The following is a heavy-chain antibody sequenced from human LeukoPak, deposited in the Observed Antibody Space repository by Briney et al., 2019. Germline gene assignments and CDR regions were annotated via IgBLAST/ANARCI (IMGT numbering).Heavy chain of an antibody. CDR1: GFSFDTYA. J-gene: IGHJ4*02. D-gene: IGHD3-10*01. V-gene: IGHV3-33*07. CDR2: IWHDGSHK. Sequence: GGSLRLSCAASGFSFDTYAMYWVRQAPGQGLEWVALIWHDGSHKFYSNSVRGQFTISRDNSKNTVYLQMNNLRPDDTAVYYCAREILGSGSYPDFWGQGTLVTVSS. CDR3: AREILGSGSYPDF.